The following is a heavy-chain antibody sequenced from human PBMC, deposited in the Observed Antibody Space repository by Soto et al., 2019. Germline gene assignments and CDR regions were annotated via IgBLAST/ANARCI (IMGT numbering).Heavy chain of an antibody. V-gene: IGHV4-30-2*01. Sequence: SETLSLTCTVSGCSISSSGYSWSWIRQPPGKGLEWIGYIYHSGSTYYNPSLKSRVTISVDRSKNQFSLKLSSVTAADTAVYYCARDMGSDDLWSGYPHPYGLDVWGQGTTVTVSS. D-gene: IGHD3-3*01. CDR1: GCSISSSGYS. J-gene: IGHJ6*02. CDR2: IYHSGST. CDR3: ARDMGSDDLWSGYPHPYGLDV.